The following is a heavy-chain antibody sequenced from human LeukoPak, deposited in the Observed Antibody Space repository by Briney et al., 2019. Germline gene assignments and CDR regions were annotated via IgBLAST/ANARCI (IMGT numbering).Heavy chain of an antibody. CDR2: MNPNSGNT. CDR1: GYTFTSYD. V-gene: IGHV1-8*03. J-gene: IGHJ4*02. CDR3: ARDLGSRDGYNPPNLFDN. D-gene: IGHD5-24*01. Sequence: ASVKVSCKASGYTFTSYDINWVRQATGQGLEWMGWMNPNSGNTGYAQKFQGRVTITRNTYISTAYMELSSLRSEDTAVYYCARDLGSRDGYNPPNLFDNWGQGTLVTVSS.